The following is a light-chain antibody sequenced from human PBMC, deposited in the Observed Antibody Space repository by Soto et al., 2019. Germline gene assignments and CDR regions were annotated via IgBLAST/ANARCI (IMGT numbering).Light chain of an antibody. J-gene: IGKJ4*01. Sequence: EIVMTQSPATLSVSQGERATLSCRASQSVSSNLAWYQQKPGQAPRLLIYGASTRATGIPARFSGSGSGTEFTLTISSLQSEDFAVYYCQQYNNWPLFGGGTKVDIK. CDR3: QQYNNWPL. V-gene: IGKV3-15*01. CDR2: GAS. CDR1: QSVSSN.